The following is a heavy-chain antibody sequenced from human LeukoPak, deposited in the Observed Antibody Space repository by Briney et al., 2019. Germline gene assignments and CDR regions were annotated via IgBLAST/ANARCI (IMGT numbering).Heavy chain of an antibody. CDR1: GFSFTTSW. Sequence: GGSLRLSCAASGFSFTTSWMSWVRQAPGKGLEWVANIKPDATEKHYVDSVRGRFTISRDNAQNSLSLEMSSLRAEDTAVYYCARGVWSSRDVFDIWGQGTMVTVSS. J-gene: IGHJ3*02. V-gene: IGHV3-7*01. D-gene: IGHD2-21*01. CDR2: IKPDATEK. CDR3: ARGVWSSRDVFDI.